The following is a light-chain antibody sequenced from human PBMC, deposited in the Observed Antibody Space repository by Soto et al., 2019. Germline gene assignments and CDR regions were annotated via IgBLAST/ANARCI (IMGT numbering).Light chain of an antibody. J-gene: IGKJ4*01. V-gene: IGKV1D-12*01. CDR2: GAS. CDR3: QQSHSFPPT. Sequence: DILMTQSPSSVSASIGDRVTITCRASQNIRFWLAWYQQQPGKAPKALIRGASSLQPGVPSRFSGSGSGTDFTLTIISLQPEDFATYYCQQSHSFPPTFGGGTKVEI. CDR1: QNIRFW.